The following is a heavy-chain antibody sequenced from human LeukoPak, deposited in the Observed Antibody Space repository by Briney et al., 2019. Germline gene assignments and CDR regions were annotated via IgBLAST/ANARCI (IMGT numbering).Heavy chain of an antibody. D-gene: IGHD6-13*01. CDR1: GGSISSYY. J-gene: IGHJ4*02. V-gene: IGHV4-59*01. Sequence: SETLPLTCTVSGGSISSYYWSWIRQPPGKGLEWIGYIYYSGSTNYNPSLKSRVTISVDTSKNQFSLKLSSVTAADTAVYYCARTIAAAGDALGYWGQGTLVTVSS. CDR3: ARTIAAAGDALGY. CDR2: IYYSGST.